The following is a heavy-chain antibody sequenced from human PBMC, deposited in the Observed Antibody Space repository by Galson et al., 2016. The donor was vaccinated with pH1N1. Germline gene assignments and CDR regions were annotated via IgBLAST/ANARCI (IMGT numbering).Heavy chain of an antibody. CDR1: GFTFSSYW. V-gene: IGHV3-7*03. CDR2: IKQDGTEK. J-gene: IGHJ5*02. Sequence: SLRLSCAASGFTFSSYWMTWVRQAPGKGLEWVANIKQDGTEKYYVDSVKGRFTISRDNAKSSLYLQMNSLRAEDTALYYCARRPGIAVPGLLDLWGQGTLVIVSS. CDR3: ARRPGIAVPGLLDL. D-gene: IGHD6-19*01.